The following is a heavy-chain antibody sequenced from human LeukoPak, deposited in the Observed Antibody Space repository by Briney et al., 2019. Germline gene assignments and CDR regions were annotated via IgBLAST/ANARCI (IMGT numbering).Heavy chain of an antibody. CDR3: ARHEYYYGSGSYRRNNWFDP. Sequence: GESLKISCKGSGYSFTSYWIGWVRQMPGKGLEWMGIIYPGDSDIRYSPSFQGQVTISADKSISTAYLQWSSLEASDTAMYYCARHEYYYGSGSYRRNNWFDPWGQGTLVTVSP. CDR1: GYSFTSYW. D-gene: IGHD3-10*01. J-gene: IGHJ5*02. CDR2: IYPGDSDI. V-gene: IGHV5-51*01.